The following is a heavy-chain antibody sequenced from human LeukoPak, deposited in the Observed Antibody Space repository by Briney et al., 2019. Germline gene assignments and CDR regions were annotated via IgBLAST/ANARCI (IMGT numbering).Heavy chain of an antibody. J-gene: IGHJ3*02. V-gene: IGHV4-59*01. CDR2: IYYSGST. CDR1: GGSISSYY. Sequence: SETLSLTCTVSGGSISSYYWSWIRQPPGEGLEWIGYIYYSGSTNYNPSLKSRVTISVDTSKNQFSLKLSSVTAADTAVYYCARERQGGGGHKFDTFDIWGQGTMVTVSS. D-gene: IGHD2-15*01. CDR3: ARERQGGGGHKFDTFDI.